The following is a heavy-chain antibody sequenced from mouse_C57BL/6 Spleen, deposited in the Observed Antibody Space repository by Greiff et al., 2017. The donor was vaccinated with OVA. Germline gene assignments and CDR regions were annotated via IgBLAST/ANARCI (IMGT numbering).Heavy chain of an antibody. CDR3: ATRGDSNYVSRYFDV. V-gene: IGHV5-4*01. Sequence: EVQRVESGGGLVKPGGSLKLSCAASGFTFSSYAMSWVRQTPEKRLEWVATISDGGSYTYYPDNVKGRFTISRDNAKNNLYLQISHLKSEDTSMYYCATRGDSNYVSRYFDVWGTGTTVTVSS. CDR1: GFTFSSYA. J-gene: IGHJ1*03. CDR2: ISDGGSYT. D-gene: IGHD2-5*01.